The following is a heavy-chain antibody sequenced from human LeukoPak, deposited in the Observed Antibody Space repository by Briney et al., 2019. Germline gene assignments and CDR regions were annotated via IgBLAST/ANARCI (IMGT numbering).Heavy chain of an antibody. J-gene: IGHJ5*02. D-gene: IGHD3-22*01. CDR2: IIPILGIA. Sequence: GSSVKVSCKASGGTFSSYAISWVRQAPGQGLEWMGRIIPILGIANYAQKFQGRVTITADKSTSTAYMELGNLRSEDTAVYYCARALPNYDRSHLPTNWFDPWGQGTLVTVSS. CDR1: GGTFSSYA. V-gene: IGHV1-69*04. CDR3: ARALPNYDRSHLPTNWFDP.